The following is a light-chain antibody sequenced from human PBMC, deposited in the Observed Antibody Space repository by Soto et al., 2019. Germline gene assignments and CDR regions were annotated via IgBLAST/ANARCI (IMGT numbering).Light chain of an antibody. Sequence: DIQMTQSPSSLSASVGDRVTITCQASQAISNYLDWYQQKPGKAPKLLIYDASNLETGVPSRFSGSGSGTDFTLTISSLQPEDIATYYCQQYDNYPLTFGGGTKVEIK. CDR2: DAS. CDR1: QAISNY. V-gene: IGKV1-33*01. J-gene: IGKJ4*01. CDR3: QQYDNYPLT.